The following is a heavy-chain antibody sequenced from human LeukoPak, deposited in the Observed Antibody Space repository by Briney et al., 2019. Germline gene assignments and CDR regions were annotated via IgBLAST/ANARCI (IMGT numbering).Heavy chain of an antibody. J-gene: IGHJ3*02. D-gene: IGHD3-22*01. CDR2: IYYSGNT. V-gene: IGHV4-30-4*08. CDR3: ARGGALSSMIADAFDI. CDR1: GGSISSYY. Sequence: SETLSLTCTVSGGSISSYYWSWIRQPPGKGLEWIGYIYYSGNTYYNPSLKSRVTISVDTSKNQFSLKLSSVTAADTAVYYCARGGALSSMIADAFDIWGQGTMVTVSS.